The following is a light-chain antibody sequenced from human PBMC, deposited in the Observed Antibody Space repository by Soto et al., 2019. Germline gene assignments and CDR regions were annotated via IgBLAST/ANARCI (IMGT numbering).Light chain of an antibody. Sequence: QSALTQPPSASGSPGQSVTISCTGTNSDVGTHGYVSWYQQHAGKAPKLVIYDVTKRPSGVPDRFSGSKSGNTASLTVSGLQAEDEADYYCMCYAGGNNWVFGGGTQLTVL. CDR2: DVT. V-gene: IGLV2-8*01. J-gene: IGLJ3*02. CDR1: NSDVGTHGY. CDR3: MCYAGGNNWV.